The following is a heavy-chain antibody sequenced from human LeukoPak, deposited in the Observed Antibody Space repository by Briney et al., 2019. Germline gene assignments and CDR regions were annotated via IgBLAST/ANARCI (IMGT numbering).Heavy chain of an antibody. CDR3: VRQGLQSGTYPAY. D-gene: IGHD1-26*01. Sequence: GESLKISCKASGYTFNNYWIGWVRQMPGRGLEWMGMLYPDGSATTYHPSFEGRVTISADKSVTTAYLGWNSLKASDTALYYCVRQGLQSGTYPAYWGPGTLVTVSS. CDR1: GYTFNNYW. J-gene: IGHJ4*02. V-gene: IGHV5-51*01. CDR2: LYPDGSAT.